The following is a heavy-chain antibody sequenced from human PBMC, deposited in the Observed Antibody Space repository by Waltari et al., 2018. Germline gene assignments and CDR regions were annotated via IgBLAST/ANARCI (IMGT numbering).Heavy chain of an antibody. CDR3: ATRIPSDHSGSFYYYGMDV. CDR2: IIPRLNTP. J-gene: IGHJ6*02. D-gene: IGHD6-6*01. V-gene: IGHV1-69*13. CDR1: GGTFNSFA. Sequence: QLVQSGAEVKKPGSSVIVSCKASGGTFNSFALSWVRQAPGQGLGWMGGIIPRLNTPPYARKFQGRLTVTADESTSTAYMELNSLRSEDSALYYCATRIPSDHSGSFYYYGMDVWGQGTTVTVSS.